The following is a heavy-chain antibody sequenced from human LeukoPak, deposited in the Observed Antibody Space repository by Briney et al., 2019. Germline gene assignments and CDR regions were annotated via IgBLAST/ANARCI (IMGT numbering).Heavy chain of an antibody. CDR1: GFTFSSYG. CDR3: AKVFLGVVVPPPYYFDY. V-gene: IGHV3-30*02. CDR2: IRYDGSNK. D-gene: IGHD2-2*01. J-gene: IGHJ4*02. Sequence: GGSLRLSCAASGFTFSSYGMHWVRQAPGKGLEWVAFIRYDGSNKYYADSVKGRFTISRDNSKNTLYLQMNSLRAEDTAVYYCAKVFLGVVVPPPYYFDYWGQGTLVTVSS.